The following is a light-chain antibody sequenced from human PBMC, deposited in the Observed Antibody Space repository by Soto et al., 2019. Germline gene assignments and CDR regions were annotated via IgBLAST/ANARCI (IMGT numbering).Light chain of an antibody. Sequence: DIQMTQSPSTLSASVGDRVTITCRASQSISSWLAWYQQKPGKAPKLLIYDASSLESGVPSRFSGSGSGTEFTLTISSLQPDDFATYYCKRSGTFGQGTKVEIK. V-gene: IGKV1-5*01. CDR2: DAS. CDR3: KRSGT. J-gene: IGKJ1*01. CDR1: QSISSW.